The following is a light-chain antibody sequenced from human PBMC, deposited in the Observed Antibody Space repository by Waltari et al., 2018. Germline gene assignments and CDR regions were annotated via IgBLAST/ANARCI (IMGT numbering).Light chain of an antibody. V-gene: IGKV2-28*01. CDR3: MQASQSIT. CDR2: LGS. Sequence: DIVMSQSPLSLAVTPGEPASISCWSSRTLLHSGGKNYLAWYLQKPGQSQQLLSYLGSKRASGGPDRFSGSGSGTDFTLKISRVEAEDVGVYYCMQASQSITFGQGTRLEIK. J-gene: IGKJ5*01. CDR1: RTLLHSGGKNY.